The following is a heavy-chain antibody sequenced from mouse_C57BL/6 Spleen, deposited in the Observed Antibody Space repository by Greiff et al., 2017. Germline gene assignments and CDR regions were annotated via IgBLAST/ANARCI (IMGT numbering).Heavy chain of an antibody. CDR1: GFTFSSYA. V-gene: IGHV5-9-1*02. J-gene: IGHJ1*03. CDR2: ISSGGDYI. Sequence: EVQVVESGEGLVKPGGSLKLSCAASGFTFSSYAMSWVRQTPEKRLEWVVYISSGGDYIYYANTVKGRFTISRDNARNTLYLQMSSLKSEDTAMYYCTREVLLRGYFDVWGTGTTVTVSS. CDR3: TREVLLRGYFDV. D-gene: IGHD1-1*01.